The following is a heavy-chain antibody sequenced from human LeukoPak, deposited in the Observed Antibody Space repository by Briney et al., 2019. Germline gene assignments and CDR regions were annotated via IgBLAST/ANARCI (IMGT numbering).Heavy chain of an antibody. J-gene: IGHJ5*02. CDR2: ISGSGGST. CDR3: AKIWATYYGILTGEGGFDP. D-gene: IGHD3-9*01. Sequence: GGSLRLSCAASGFTFSSYAMSWVRQAPGKELEWVSAISGSGGSTYYADSVKGRFTISRDNSKNTLYLQMNSLRAEDTAVYYCAKIWATYYGILTGEGGFDPWGQGTLVTVSS. V-gene: IGHV3-23*01. CDR1: GFTFSSYA.